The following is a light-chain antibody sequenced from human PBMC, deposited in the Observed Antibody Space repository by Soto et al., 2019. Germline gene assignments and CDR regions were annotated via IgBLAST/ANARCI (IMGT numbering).Light chain of an antibody. CDR3: CSYAGSSTYV. Sequence: QSALTPPASVSGSPGQSITISCTGTSSDVGSYNLVSWYQQHPGKAPKLMIYEGSKRPSGVSNRFSGSKSGNTASLTISGLQAEDEADYDCCSYAGSSTYVCGTGTKVTVL. J-gene: IGLJ1*01. CDR2: EGS. CDR1: SSDVGSYNL. V-gene: IGLV2-23*01.